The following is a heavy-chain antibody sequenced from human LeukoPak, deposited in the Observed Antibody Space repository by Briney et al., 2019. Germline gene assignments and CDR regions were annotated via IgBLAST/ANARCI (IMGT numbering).Heavy chain of an antibody. CDR2: INTNTGNP. J-gene: IGHJ4*02. CDR3: ARERYYYDSSGYTGSGRPDDDY. Sequence: ASVKVSCKASGYTFTSYAMNWVRQAPGQGLEWMGWINTNTGNPTYAQGFTGRFVFSLDTSVSTAYLQISSLKAEDTAVYYCARERYYYDSSGYTGSGRPDDDYWGQGTLVTVSS. CDR1: GYTFTSYA. D-gene: IGHD3-22*01. V-gene: IGHV7-4-1*02.